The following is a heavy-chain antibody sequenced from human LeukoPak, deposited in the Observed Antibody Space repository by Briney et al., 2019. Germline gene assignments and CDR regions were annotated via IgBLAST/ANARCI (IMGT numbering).Heavy chain of an antibody. V-gene: IGHV7-4-1*02. J-gene: IGHJ4*02. CDR3: ARARYCSGGSCYSPLDY. CDR1: GYTFTSYA. CDR2: INTNTGNP. D-gene: IGHD2-15*01. Sequence: ASVKVSFKASGYTFTSYAMNWVRQAPGQGLEWMGWINTNTGNPTYAQGFTGRFVFSLDTSVSTAYLQISSLKAEDTAVYYCARARYCSGGSCYSPLDYWGQGTLVTVSS.